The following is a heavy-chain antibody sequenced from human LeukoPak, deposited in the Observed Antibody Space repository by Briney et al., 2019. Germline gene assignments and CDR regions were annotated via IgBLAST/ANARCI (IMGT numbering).Heavy chain of an antibody. D-gene: IGHD3-9*01. CDR3: ATRKGPQLRYFDWSFDY. J-gene: IGHJ4*02. Sequence: ASVTVSCKVSGYTLTELSMHWVRQALGQGLEWMGGFDPDDGETIYAQKCQGRVTMTEDTSTDTAYMELSSLRSEDTAVYYCATRKGPQLRYFDWSFDYWGQGTLVTVSS. CDR2: FDPDDGET. CDR1: GYTLTELS. V-gene: IGHV1-24*01.